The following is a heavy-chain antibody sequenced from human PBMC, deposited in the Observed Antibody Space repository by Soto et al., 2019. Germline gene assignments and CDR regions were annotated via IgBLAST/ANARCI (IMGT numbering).Heavy chain of an antibody. Sequence: GGSLRLSCAASGFTVSSNYMSWVRQAPGKGLEWVSVIYSGGSTYYADSVKGRFTSSRDNSKNTLYLQMNSLRAEDTAVYYCARVPSGWFDPWGQGTLVTVSS. V-gene: IGHV3-66*01. J-gene: IGHJ5*02. D-gene: IGHD1-26*01. CDR3: ARVPSGWFDP. CDR1: GFTVSSNY. CDR2: IYSGGST.